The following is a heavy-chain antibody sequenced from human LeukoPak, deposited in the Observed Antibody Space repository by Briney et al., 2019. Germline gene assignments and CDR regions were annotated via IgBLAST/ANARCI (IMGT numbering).Heavy chain of an antibody. CDR3: ASHYYDSSGYYYGFDY. V-gene: IGHV1-69*13. J-gene: IGHJ4*02. Sequence: SVKVSCKASGGTFSSYAISWGRQAPGQGLEWMGGIIPIFGTANYAQKFQGRVAITAEESTSTAYMELSSLRSEDTAVYYCASHYYDSSGYYYGFDYWGQGTLVTVSS. CDR2: IIPIFGTA. D-gene: IGHD3-22*01. CDR1: GGTFSSYA.